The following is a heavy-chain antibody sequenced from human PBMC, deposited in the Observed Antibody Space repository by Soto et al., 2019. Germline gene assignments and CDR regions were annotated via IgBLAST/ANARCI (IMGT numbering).Heavy chain of an antibody. CDR1: GYTFISYY. Sequence: ASVKVSCKASGYTFISYYMHWVRQATGQGLEWMGWMNPNSGNTGYAQKFQGRVTMTRNTSISTAYMELSSLRSEDTAVYYCARSDCSSTSCYVKYYYYYYMDVWGKGTTVTVSS. J-gene: IGHJ6*03. D-gene: IGHD2-2*01. CDR3: ARSDCSSTSCYVKYYYYYYMDV. CDR2: MNPNSGNT. V-gene: IGHV1-8*02.